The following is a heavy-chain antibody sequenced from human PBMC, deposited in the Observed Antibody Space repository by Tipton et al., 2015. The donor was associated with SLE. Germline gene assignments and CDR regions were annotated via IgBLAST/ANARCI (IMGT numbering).Heavy chain of an antibody. J-gene: IGHJ4*02. V-gene: IGHV3-53*01. D-gene: IGHD2-2*01. CDR1: GFSVNNDY. Sequence: GSLRLSCVASGFSVNNDYIKWIRQAPGKGLEWVSVIYSGGTTYYADSVKGRFTISRDNSKNTVYLQMNSLRVEDTAVYYCTRGLQRADYWGQGTLVTVSS. CDR2: IYSGGTT. CDR3: TRGLQRADY.